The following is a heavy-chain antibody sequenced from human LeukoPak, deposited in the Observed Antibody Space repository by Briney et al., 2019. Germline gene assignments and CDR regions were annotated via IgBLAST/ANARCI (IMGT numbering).Heavy chain of an antibody. J-gene: IGHJ4*02. CDR1: GFTFSSYG. D-gene: IGHD3-3*01. CDR3: AKDSYDFWSGPGGFDY. Sequence: GSLRLSCAASGFTFSSYGMHWVRQAPGKGLEWVAVIWYGGSNKYYADSVKGRFTISRDNSKNTLYLQMNSLRAEDTAVYYCAKDSYDFWSGPGGFDYWGQGTLVTVSS. CDR2: IWYGGSNK. V-gene: IGHV3-30*02.